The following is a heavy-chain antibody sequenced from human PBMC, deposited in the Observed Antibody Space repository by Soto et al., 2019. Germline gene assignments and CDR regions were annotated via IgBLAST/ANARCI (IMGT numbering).Heavy chain of an antibody. V-gene: IGHV3-9*01. CDR3: AKLGFGGGDYYYGMDV. CDR1: GFTFDDYA. J-gene: IGHJ6*02. Sequence: SLRLSCAASGFTFDDYAMHWVRQAPGKGLEWVSGISWNSGSIGYADSVKGRFTISRDNAKNSLYLQMNSLRAEDTALYYCAKLGFGGGDYYYGMDVWGQGTTVTVSS. CDR2: ISWNSGSI. D-gene: IGHD3-10*01.